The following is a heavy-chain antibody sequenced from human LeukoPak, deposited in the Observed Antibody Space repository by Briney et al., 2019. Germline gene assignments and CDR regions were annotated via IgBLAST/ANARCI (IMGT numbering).Heavy chain of an antibody. CDR2: IRYDGINK. D-gene: IGHD6-25*01. CDR3: AKDYEDTSGWQTLPKHYFDY. V-gene: IGHV3-30*02. CDR1: GFTFSSYG. J-gene: IGHJ4*02. Sequence: GGSLRLSCAASGFTFSSYGMHWVRQAPGKGLEWMAFIRYDGINKYYADSVKGRFTISRDNSKNTLYLQMNSLRAEDTAVYYCAKDYEDTSGWQTLPKHYFDYWGQGTLVTVSS.